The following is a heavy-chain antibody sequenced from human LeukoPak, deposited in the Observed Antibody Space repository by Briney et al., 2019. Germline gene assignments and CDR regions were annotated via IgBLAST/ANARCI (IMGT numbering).Heavy chain of an antibody. D-gene: IGHD6-13*01. V-gene: IGHV3-33*01. CDR1: RFTFSSYG. CDR2: IWYDGSNK. Sequence: PGGSLRLSCAASRFTFSSYGMHWVRQAPGKGLEWVAVIWYDGSNKYYADSVKGRFTISRDNSKNTLYLQMNSLRAEDTAVYYCARDSLHIASDYWGQGTLVTVSS. CDR3: ARDSLHIASDY. J-gene: IGHJ4*02.